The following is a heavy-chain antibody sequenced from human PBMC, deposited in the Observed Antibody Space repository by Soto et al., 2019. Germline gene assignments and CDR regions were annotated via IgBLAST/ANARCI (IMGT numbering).Heavy chain of an antibody. CDR3: ARYCSPTSCTIRYGMDV. V-gene: IGHV3-23*01. J-gene: IGHJ6*02. CDR2: ISGSGGTT. CDR1: GFTFSTYA. Sequence: EVQLLESGGGLVQPGGSLRLSCVASGFTFSTYAMSWVRQAPREGLKWVSTISGSGGTTYYADSVKGRFTISRDNSKNTLYLQVNSLRAEDSAKYYCARYCSPTSCTIRYGMDVWGQGTKVTVSS. D-gene: IGHD2-15*01.